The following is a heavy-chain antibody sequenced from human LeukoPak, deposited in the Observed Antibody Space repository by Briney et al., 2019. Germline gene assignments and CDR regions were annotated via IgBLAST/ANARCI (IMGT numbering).Heavy chain of an antibody. V-gene: IGHV4-59*08. CDR1: GGSISSHY. CDR3: ARHRDSLGFHNWFDP. J-gene: IGHJ5*02. Sequence: SETLSLTCTVSGGSISSHYWSWIRQSPERGLEWIGFTFYTGSTNSNPSLKSRVTMSADPSKNQVSLRLISVTAADTAIYYCARHRDSLGFHNWFDPWGQGTLVSVSS. CDR2: TFYTGST. D-gene: IGHD3-16*01.